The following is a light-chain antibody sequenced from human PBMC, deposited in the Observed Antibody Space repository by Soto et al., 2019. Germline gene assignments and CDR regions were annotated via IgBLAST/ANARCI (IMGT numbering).Light chain of an antibody. CDR2: EIS. Sequence: EIVLTQSPGTLSLSPVDRATLSCRASESVAGYLAWYQQKPGLPPRLLIYEISKRVIGIPARISGSGSETDFTLTISSLEPEDFAVYYCQHRMNWPLTFGQGTRLEIK. V-gene: IGKV3-11*01. CDR3: QHRMNWPLT. CDR1: ESVAGY. J-gene: IGKJ5*01.